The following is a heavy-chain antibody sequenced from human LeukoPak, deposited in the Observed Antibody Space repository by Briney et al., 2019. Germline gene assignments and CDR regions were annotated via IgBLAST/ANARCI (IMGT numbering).Heavy chain of an antibody. CDR2: INHSGST. CDR1: GGSFSGYY. V-gene: IGHV4-34*01. J-gene: IGHJ4*02. Sequence: SETLSLTCAVYGGSFSGYYWSWIRQPPGKGLEWIGEINHSGSTNYNPSLKSRVTISVDTSKNQFSLKLSPVTAADTGVYYCARGCLYYDILSGYRMSCYFDYWGQGTLVTVSS. D-gene: IGHD3-9*01. CDR3: ARGCLYYDILSGYRMSCYFDY.